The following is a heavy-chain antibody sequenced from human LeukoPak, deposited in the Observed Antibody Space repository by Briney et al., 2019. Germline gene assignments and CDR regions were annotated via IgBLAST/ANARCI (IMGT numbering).Heavy chain of an antibody. Sequence: GGSLRLSCAASGFTFSDYYMSWIRQAPGKWLEWVSYISSSSSYTNYADSVKGRFTISRDNAKNSLYLQMNSLRAEDTAVYYCARWGDSSGPDYWGQGTLVTVSS. CDR2: ISSSSSYT. D-gene: IGHD3-22*01. V-gene: IGHV3-11*03. CDR3: ARWGDSSGPDY. CDR1: GFTFSDYY. J-gene: IGHJ4*02.